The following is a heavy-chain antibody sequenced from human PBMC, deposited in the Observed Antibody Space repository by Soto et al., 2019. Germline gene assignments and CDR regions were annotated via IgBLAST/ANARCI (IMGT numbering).Heavy chain of an antibody. CDR1: GGSFSGYY. Sequence: SETLSLTCAVYGGSFSGYYWSWIRQHPGKGLEWIGEINHSGSTNYNPSLKSRVTISVDTSKNQFSLKLSSVTAADTAVYYCAREARGYSYGPSRGYWFDPWGQGTLVTVSS. CDR2: INHSGST. CDR3: AREARGYSYGPSRGYWFDP. D-gene: IGHD5-18*01. V-gene: IGHV4-34*01. J-gene: IGHJ5*02.